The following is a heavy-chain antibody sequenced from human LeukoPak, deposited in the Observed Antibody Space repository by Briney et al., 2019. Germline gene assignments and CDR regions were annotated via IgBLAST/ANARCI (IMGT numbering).Heavy chain of an antibody. V-gene: IGHV4-59*12. CDR3: ARGKLFGYYYGFDY. D-gene: IGHD3-22*01. CDR1: GGSISSYY. CDR2: IYYSGST. Sequence: PSETLSLTCTVSGGSISSYYWSWIRQPPGKGLEWIGYIYYSGSTNYNPSLKSRVTISVDTSKNQFSLKLSSVTAADTAVYYCARGKLFGYYYGFDYWGQGTLVTVSS. J-gene: IGHJ4*02.